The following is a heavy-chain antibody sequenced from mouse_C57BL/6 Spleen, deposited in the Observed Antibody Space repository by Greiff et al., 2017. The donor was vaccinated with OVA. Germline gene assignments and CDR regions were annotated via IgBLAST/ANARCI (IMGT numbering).Heavy chain of an antibody. CDR3: ARMDYSNSFYYAMDY. Sequence: QVQLQQSGAELVKPGASVKISCKASGYTFTDYYINWVKQRPGQGLEWIGKIGPGSGSTYYNEKFKGKATLTADKSSSTAYMQLSSLTSEDSAVYFGARMDYSNSFYYAMDYWGQGTSVTVSS. V-gene: IGHV1-77*01. D-gene: IGHD2-5*01. CDR1: GYTFTDYY. J-gene: IGHJ4*01. CDR2: IGPGSGST.